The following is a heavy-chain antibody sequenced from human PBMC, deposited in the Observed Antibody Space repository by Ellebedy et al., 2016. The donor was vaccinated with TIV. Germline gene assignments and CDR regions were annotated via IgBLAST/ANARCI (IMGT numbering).Heavy chain of an antibody. CDR1: GDSLSSSDW. D-gene: IGHD3-3*01. V-gene: IGHV4/OR15-8*02. Sequence: SETLSLTCVVSGDSLSSSDWWTWIRQPPGKGLEWIGYIYKTGSTYYNASLQSRVTISMDMSKNQFSLKLSSVLAADTAVSYCGRDSSDFGYYSGMDVWGQGTAVTVSS. CDR3: GRDSSDFGYYSGMDV. J-gene: IGHJ6*02. CDR2: IYKTGST.